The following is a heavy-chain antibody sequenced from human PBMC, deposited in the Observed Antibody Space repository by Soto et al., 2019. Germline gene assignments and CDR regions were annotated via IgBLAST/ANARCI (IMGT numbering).Heavy chain of an antibody. CDR2: IYQSGST. D-gene: IGHD6-19*01. V-gene: IGHV4-4*02. CDR1: GGSISSSNW. CDR3: ARGLFSSGWYSYFDP. Sequence: SETLSLTCAVSGGSISSSNWWCWVRQPPGKGLEWIGEIYQSGSTNYNPPLKSRVNISVDTSKSQFSLHLPSVTAADTAVYYCARGLFSSGWYSYFDPWGQGTPVTVSS. J-gene: IGHJ5*02.